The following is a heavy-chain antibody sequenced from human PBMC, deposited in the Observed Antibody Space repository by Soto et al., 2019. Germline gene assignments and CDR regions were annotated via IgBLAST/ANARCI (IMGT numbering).Heavy chain of an antibody. V-gene: IGHV3-53*01. CDR2: IYSGGST. Sequence: QTGGSLRLSCAASGITVSSNYMSWVRQAPGKGLEWVSIIYSGGSTYYADSVKGRFTISRDKSKNTLNLQMSSLRAEDTAVYYCARDRVDILDSYYYYYGMDVWGQGTTVTVSS. CDR1: GITVSSNY. J-gene: IGHJ6*02. CDR3: ARDRVDILDSYYYYYGMDV. D-gene: IGHD3-9*01.